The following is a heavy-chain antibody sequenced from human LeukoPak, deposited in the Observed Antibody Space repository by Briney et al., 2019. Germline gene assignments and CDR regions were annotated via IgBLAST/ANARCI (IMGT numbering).Heavy chain of an antibody. CDR2: IKQDGSEQ. D-gene: IGHD6-25*01. Sequence: GGSLRLSCAASGFTFSSYWMSWVRQAPGKGLEWVANIKQDGSEQYYVDSVKGRFTVSRDNAKNSLYLQMNSLRAEDTAVYYCAKFTPRGTSDAFDIWGQGTMVTVSS. V-gene: IGHV3-7*01. J-gene: IGHJ3*02. CDR1: GFTFSSYW. CDR3: AKFTPRGTSDAFDI.